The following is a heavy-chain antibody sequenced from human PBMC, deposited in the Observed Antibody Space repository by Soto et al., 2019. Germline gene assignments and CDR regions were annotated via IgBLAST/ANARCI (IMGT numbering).Heavy chain of an antibody. V-gene: IGHV3-23*01. D-gene: IGHD6-13*01. J-gene: IGHJ4*02. Sequence: ETLSLTCTVSGGSISSSSYYWGWIRQPPGKGLEWVSTISGSGGSTYYADPVKGRFTISRDNSKNTLYLQMNSLRAEDTAVYYCAKDQGSSWYEIDYWGQGTLVTVSS. CDR3: AKDQGSSWYEIDY. CDR1: GGSISSSSYY. CDR2: ISGSGGST.